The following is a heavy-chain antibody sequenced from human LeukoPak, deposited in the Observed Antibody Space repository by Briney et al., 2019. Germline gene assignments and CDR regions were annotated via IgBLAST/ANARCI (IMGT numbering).Heavy chain of an antibody. CDR1: GYTFTSYD. CDR2: INPNSGGT. Sequence: ASVKVSCKASGYTFTSYDINWVRQATGQGLEWMGWINPNSGGTNYAQKFQGRVTMTRDTSISTAYMELSRLRSDDTAVYYCAREFRAAVLDYWGQGTLVTVSS. CDR3: AREFRAAVLDY. V-gene: IGHV1-2*02. J-gene: IGHJ4*02. D-gene: IGHD6-13*01.